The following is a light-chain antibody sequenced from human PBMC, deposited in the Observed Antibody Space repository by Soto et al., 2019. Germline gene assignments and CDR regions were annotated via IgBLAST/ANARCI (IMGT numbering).Light chain of an antibody. CDR3: SSYTSDTTGV. CDR1: SSVVGGYNY. CDR2: DVT. Sequence: QSVLTQPASVSGSPGQSIAISCTGTSSVVGGYNYVSWYQQHPGKAPKLMIYDVTTRPSGVSNRFSGSKSGNTAALTISGLQAEDEADYYCSSYTSDTTGVFGTGTKVTVL. V-gene: IGLV2-14*03. J-gene: IGLJ1*01.